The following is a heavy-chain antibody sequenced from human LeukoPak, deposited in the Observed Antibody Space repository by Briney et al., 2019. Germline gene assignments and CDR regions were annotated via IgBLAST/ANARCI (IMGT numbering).Heavy chain of an antibody. CDR1: GFTFSSYS. J-gene: IGHJ6*03. Sequence: GGSLRLSCAASGFTFSSYSMNWVRQAPGKGLEWVSSISSRSSYIYYADSVKGRFTISRDNAKNSLLLQMNSLRAEDTAVYYCARDVEVPAASRDYCYMDVWGKGTTVTVSS. CDR3: ARDVEVPAASRDYCYMDV. CDR2: ISSRSSYI. D-gene: IGHD2-2*01. V-gene: IGHV3-21*01.